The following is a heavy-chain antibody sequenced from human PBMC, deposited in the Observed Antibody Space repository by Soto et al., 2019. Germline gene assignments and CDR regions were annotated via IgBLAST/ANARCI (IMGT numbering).Heavy chain of an antibody. CDR3: ARVLRNYYYGMDV. CDR2: INPDSGGT. V-gene: IGHV1-2*06. D-gene: IGHD3-10*01. CDR1: GYTFTGYY. J-gene: IGHJ6*02. Sequence: ASVKVSCKASGYTFTGYYMHWVRQAPGQGLEWMGRINPDSGGTNYAQKFQGRVTMTRDTSISTAYMELSRLRSDDTAVYYCARVLRNYYYGMDVWGQGTTVTVSS.